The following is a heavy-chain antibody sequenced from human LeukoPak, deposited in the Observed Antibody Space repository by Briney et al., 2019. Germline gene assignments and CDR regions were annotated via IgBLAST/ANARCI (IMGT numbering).Heavy chain of an antibody. CDR2: IPYSGRT. D-gene: IGHD3-10*01. CDR1: DDSITMYY. CDR3: AKSNGYGLVDI. J-gene: IGHJ3*02. Sequence: SETLSLTCTVSDDSITMYYWTWIRQPPGKGLEWIASIPYSGRTYNSMSLKSRVTISIDTSKNQLSLKLTSLTVAGTAVYYCAKSNGYGLVDIWGQGTMVTVSS. V-gene: IGHV4-38-2*02.